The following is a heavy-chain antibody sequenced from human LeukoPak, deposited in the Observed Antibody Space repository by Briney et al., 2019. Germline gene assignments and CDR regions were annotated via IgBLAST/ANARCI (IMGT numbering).Heavy chain of an antibody. J-gene: IGHJ3*02. Sequence: SETLSLTXAVYGGSFSGYYWSWIRQPPGKGLEWIGEINHSGSSNYNPSLKSRVTISVDTSKNQFSLKLSSVTAADTAVYYCASPQENPDAFDIWGQGTMVTVSS. CDR1: GGSFSGYY. V-gene: IGHV4-34*01. CDR3: ASPQENPDAFDI. CDR2: INHSGSS.